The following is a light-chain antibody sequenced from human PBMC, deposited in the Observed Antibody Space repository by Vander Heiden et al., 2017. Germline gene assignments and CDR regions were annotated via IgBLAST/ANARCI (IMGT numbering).Light chain of an antibody. V-gene: IGLV8-61*01. J-gene: IGLJ2*01. CDR2: STN. CDR3: VLYMGSGISV. CDR1: SGSVSTSYY. Sequence: QTVVTPEPSFPVSPGGTVTLTCGLSSGSVSTSYYPSWYQQTPGQAPRTLIYSTNTRSSGVPDRFSGSILGNKAALTITGAQADDESDYYCVLYMGSGISVFGGGTKLTVL.